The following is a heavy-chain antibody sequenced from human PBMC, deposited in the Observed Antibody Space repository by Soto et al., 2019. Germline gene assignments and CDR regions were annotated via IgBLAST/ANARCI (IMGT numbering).Heavy chain of an antibody. D-gene: IGHD3-3*01. CDR1: GYSFTSYW. CDR2: IYPGDSDT. J-gene: IGHJ6*02. Sequence: GESLKISCKGSGYSFTSYWIGWVRQMPGKGLEWMGIIYPGDSDTRYSPSFQGQVTISADKSISTAYLQWSSLKASDTAMYYCALHYDFWSGYTLYYYGMDVWGQGTTVTVSS. V-gene: IGHV5-51*01. CDR3: ALHYDFWSGYTLYYYGMDV.